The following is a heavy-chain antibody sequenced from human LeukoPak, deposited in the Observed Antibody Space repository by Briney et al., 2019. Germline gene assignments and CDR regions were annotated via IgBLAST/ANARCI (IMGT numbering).Heavy chain of an antibody. CDR3: TRLRGNYFPDF. Sequence: PSETLSLTCTASGGSISNYYWSWIRQPAGKGLEWIGRKYARGSSNYNPPVQSRVTMSVDTSKNQFSLRLRSVAAADTAVYYCTRLRGNYFPDFWGQGTLVTVSS. CDR2: KYARGSS. V-gene: IGHV4-4*07. CDR1: GGSISNYY. D-gene: IGHD2/OR15-2a*01. J-gene: IGHJ4*02.